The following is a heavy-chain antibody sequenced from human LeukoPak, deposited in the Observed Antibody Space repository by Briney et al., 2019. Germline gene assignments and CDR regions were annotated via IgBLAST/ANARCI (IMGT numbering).Heavy chain of an antibody. D-gene: IGHD1-26*01. Sequence: GGSLRLSCAASGFTFSSYSMNWVRQAPGKGLEWVSAISGSGGSTYYADSVKGRFTISRDNSKNTLYLQMNSLRAEDTALYYCAKNGGSSAGFDYWGQGTLVTVSS. CDR2: ISGSGGST. V-gene: IGHV3-23*01. CDR1: GFTFSSYS. J-gene: IGHJ4*02. CDR3: AKNGGSSAGFDY.